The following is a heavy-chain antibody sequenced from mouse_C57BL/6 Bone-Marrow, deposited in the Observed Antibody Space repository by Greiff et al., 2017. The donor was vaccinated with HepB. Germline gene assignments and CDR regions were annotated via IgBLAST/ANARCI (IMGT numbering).Heavy chain of an antibody. CDR1: GFTFSSYA. J-gene: IGHJ3*01. V-gene: IGHV5-4*01. Sequence: EVQGVESGEGLVKPGGSLKLSCAASGFTFSSYAMSWVRQTPEKRLEWVATISDGGSYTYYPDNVKGRFTISRDNAKNNLYLQMSHLKSEDTAMYYCARDGRWLLRFAYWGQGTLVTVSA. CDR2: ISDGGSYT. D-gene: IGHD2-3*01. CDR3: ARDGRWLLRFAY.